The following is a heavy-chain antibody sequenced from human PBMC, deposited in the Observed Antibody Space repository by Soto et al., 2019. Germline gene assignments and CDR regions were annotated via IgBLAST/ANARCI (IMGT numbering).Heavy chain of an antibody. V-gene: IGHV4-34*01. D-gene: IGHD6-19*01. CDR3: ARVSGAVAVVGENYYYYYMDV. CDR1: GGSFSGYY. Sequence: SETLSLTCAVYGGSFSGYYWSWIRQPPGKGLEWIGEINHSGSTNYNPSLKSRVTISVDTSKNQFSLKLSSVTAADTAVYYCARVSGAVAVVGENYYYYYMDVWGKGTTVTVSS. J-gene: IGHJ6*03. CDR2: INHSGST.